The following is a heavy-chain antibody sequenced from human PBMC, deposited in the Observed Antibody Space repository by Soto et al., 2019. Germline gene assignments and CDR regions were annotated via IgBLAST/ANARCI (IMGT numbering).Heavy chain of an antibody. J-gene: IGHJ4*02. CDR1: GYTFTSYG. CDR3: ARELTLYYYDSSVFFGYFDY. D-gene: IGHD3-22*01. CDR2: ISAYNGNT. V-gene: IGHV1-18*01. Sequence: ASVKVSCKASGYTFTSYGISWVRQAPGQGLEWMGWISAYNGNTNYAQKLQGRVTMTTDTSTSTAYMELRSLRSDDTAVYYCARELTLYYYDSSVFFGYFDYWGQGTLVTVSS.